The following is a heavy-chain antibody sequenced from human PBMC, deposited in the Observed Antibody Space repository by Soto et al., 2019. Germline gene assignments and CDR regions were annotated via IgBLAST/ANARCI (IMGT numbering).Heavy chain of an antibody. CDR3: GAGHKYYAGGA. Sequence: QVQLVESVGGVVQPGRSLRVSCAASGITISNYFMYWVRQAPGKGLEWVAAISYDGSNKHYSDSVKGRFTISRDNSKNTLFLKKNSVREEDRGVYSCGAGHKYYAGGAGGKGTPVPVPP. D-gene: IGHD3-3*01. CDR1: GITISNYF. CDR2: ISYDGSNK. J-gene: IGHJ6*04. V-gene: IGHV3-30-3*01.